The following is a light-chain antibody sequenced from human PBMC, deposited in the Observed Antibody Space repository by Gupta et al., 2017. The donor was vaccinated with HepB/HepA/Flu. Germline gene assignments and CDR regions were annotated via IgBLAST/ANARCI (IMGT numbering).Light chain of an antibody. Sequence: EVVLTQSPATLSLSPGERATLSCRASQSVGNSLAWYQHKPGQSPRLLIYDASTRATGIPARFSGGGSGTDFNLTITSLQPEDFAVYYCQQRSNWLRSFGPGTKLEIK. CDR3: QQRSNWLRS. J-gene: IGKJ2*03. V-gene: IGKV3-11*01. CDR1: QSVGNS. CDR2: DAS.